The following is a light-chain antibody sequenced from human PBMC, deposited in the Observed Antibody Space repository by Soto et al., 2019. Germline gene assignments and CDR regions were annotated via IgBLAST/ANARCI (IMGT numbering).Light chain of an antibody. V-gene: IGKV1-8*01. CDR2: AAS. CDR3: QQYYTYPQT. CDR1: QGISSY. Sequence: GGRVTITCRASQGISSYLAWYQQKPGKAPKLLVYAASTLQYGVPSRFSGSGSGTDFTLTISCLQSEDFATYFCQQYYTYPQTFGQGTKVDIK. J-gene: IGKJ2*01.